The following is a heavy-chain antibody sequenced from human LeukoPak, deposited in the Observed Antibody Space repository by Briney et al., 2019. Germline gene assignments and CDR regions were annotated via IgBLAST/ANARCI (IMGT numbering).Heavy chain of an antibody. J-gene: IGHJ6*03. D-gene: IGHD2-2*01. CDR3: ARGAFDCSSTSCYLYYYYMDV. Sequence: SETLSLTCTVSGGSISSGDYYWSWIRQPPGKGLEWIGYIYYSGSTYYNLSLKSRVTISVGTSKNQFSLKLSSVTAADTAVYYCARGAFDCSSTSCYLYYYYMDVWGKGTTVTVSS. CDR1: GGSISSGDYY. CDR2: IYYSGST. V-gene: IGHV4-30-4*08.